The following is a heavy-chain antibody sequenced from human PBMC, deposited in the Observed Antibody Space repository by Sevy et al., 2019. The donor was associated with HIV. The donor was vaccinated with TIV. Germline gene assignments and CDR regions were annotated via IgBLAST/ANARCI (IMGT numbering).Heavy chain of an antibody. D-gene: IGHD4-17*01. CDR1: GGSISSVDSY. V-gene: IGHV4-30-4*01. CDR3: GRAGYGDYVNWLDP. Sequence: SETLSLTCTVSGGSISSVDSYWNWIRQPPGKGLEWIGYIFYSGSTYYNPSLKSPVTISLDTSKNQFSLKLNSVTTADTAVFYCGRAGYGDYVNWLDPWGQGTLVTVSS. CDR2: IFYSGST. J-gene: IGHJ5*02.